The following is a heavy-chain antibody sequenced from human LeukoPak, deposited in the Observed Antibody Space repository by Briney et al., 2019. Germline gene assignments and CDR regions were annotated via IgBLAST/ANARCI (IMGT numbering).Heavy chain of an antibody. V-gene: IGHV3-30*18. CDR1: GFNFRSLG. CDR2: ISYDGSNK. Sequence: GSLRLFCAGSGFNFRSLGMHWVRPAPGKGLEGGAGISYDGSNKYYADSVKGRFTISRDNSKNTLYLQMNSLGADDTAVYYCAKDQDPHSYGSGSYAPFDYWGQGTLVTVSS. CDR3: AKDQDPHSYGSGSYAPFDY. D-gene: IGHD3-10*01. J-gene: IGHJ4*02.